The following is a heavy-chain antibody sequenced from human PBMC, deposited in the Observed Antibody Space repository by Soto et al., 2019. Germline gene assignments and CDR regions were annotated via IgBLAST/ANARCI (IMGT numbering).Heavy chain of an antibody. CDR2: ISSSSSYT. Sequence: GGTLRLSCAASGFTFSSYSMNWVRQAPGKGLEWVSSISSSSSYTYYADSVKGRFTISRDNAKNSLYLQMNSLRAEDTAVYYCARARRFYGLDVWGQGTTVTVSS. CDR1: GFTFSSYS. CDR3: ARARRFYGLDV. V-gene: IGHV3-21*01. D-gene: IGHD3-16*01. J-gene: IGHJ6*02.